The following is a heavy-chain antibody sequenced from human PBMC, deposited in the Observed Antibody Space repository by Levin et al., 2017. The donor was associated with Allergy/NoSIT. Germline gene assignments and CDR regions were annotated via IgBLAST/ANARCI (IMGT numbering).Heavy chain of an antibody. CDR3: ARGGGMTTAPFDP. CDR1: GFTVSSNY. Sequence: GESLKISCAASGFTVSSNYMSWVRQAPGKGLEWVSVIYSGGSTYYADSVKGRFTISRDNSKNTLYLQMNSLRAEDTAVYYCARGGGMTTAPFDPWGQGTLVTVSS. D-gene: IGHD4-17*01. J-gene: IGHJ5*02. CDR2: IYSGGST. V-gene: IGHV3-66*01.